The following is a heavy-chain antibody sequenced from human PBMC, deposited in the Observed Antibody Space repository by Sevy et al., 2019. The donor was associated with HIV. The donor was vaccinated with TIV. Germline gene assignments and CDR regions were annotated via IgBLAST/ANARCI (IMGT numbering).Heavy chain of an antibody. Sequence: SETLSLTCTVSSASFSAYYWSWIRQPAGKGLEWIGRDSTSGSTNYNPSLKIRVTMSLDTSKNHCFLKVDSVTAADTAIYYCARDDLVVGGGSNWFDPWGQGALVIVSS. J-gene: IGHJ5*02. CDR2: DSTSGST. V-gene: IGHV4-4*07. CDR3: ARDDLVVGGGSNWFDP. CDR1: SASFSAYY. D-gene: IGHD3-10*01.